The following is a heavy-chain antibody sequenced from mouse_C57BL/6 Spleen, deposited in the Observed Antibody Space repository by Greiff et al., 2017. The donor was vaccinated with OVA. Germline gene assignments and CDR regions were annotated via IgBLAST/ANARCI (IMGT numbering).Heavy chain of an antibody. Sequence: VKLQESGAELVKPGASVKISCKASGYAFSSYWMNWVKQRPGKGLEWIGQIYPGDGDTNYNGKFKGKATLTADKSSSTAYMQLSSLTSEDSAVYFCARSGYYPYWGQGTLVTVSA. V-gene: IGHV1-80*01. D-gene: IGHD2-3*01. CDR2: IYPGDGDT. J-gene: IGHJ3*01. CDR3: ARSGYYPY. CDR1: GYAFSSYW.